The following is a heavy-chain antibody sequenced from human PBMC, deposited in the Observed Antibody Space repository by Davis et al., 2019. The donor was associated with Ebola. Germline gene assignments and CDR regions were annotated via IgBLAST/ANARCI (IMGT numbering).Heavy chain of an antibody. D-gene: IGHD1-26*01. Sequence: GESLKISCAASGFTVSSNYMSWVRQAPGKGLEWVPVIYSGGSTYYADSVKGRFTISRDDAKNSLYLQMNSLRAEDTAVYYCVRVYSGSYDPWGQGTLVTVSS. CDR3: VRVYSGSYDP. CDR1: GFTVSSNY. V-gene: IGHV3-53*01. CDR2: IYSGGST. J-gene: IGHJ5*02.